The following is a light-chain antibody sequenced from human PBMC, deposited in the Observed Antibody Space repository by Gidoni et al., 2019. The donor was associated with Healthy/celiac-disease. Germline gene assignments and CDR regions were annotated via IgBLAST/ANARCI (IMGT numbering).Light chain of an antibody. V-gene: IGKV1-39*01. CDR3: QQSYSTLWT. Sequence: DIQMTQSPSPLSASVGDRVTITCRASQSISSYLNWYQQKPGKAPKLLIYAASSLQSGVPSRFSGSGSGTDFTLTISSLQPEDFATYYCQQSYSTLWTFXQXTKVEIK. J-gene: IGKJ1*01. CDR1: QSISSY. CDR2: AAS.